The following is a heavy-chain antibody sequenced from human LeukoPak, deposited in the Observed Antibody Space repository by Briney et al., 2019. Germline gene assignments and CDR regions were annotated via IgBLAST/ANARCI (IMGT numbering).Heavy chain of an antibody. D-gene: IGHD6-19*01. J-gene: IGHJ4*02. CDR1: GFTFSSYW. Sequence: TGGSLRLSCAASGFTFSSYWMSWVRQAPGKGLEWVANIEQDGSEKYYVDSVKGRFTISRDNAKNSLYLQMNSLRAEDTAVYYCARAKSTIAVAGTLGYWGQGTLVTVSS. CDR2: IEQDGSEK. CDR3: ARAKSTIAVAGTLGY. V-gene: IGHV3-7*01.